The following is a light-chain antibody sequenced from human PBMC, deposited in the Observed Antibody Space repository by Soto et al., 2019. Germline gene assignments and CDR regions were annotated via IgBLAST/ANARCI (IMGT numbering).Light chain of an antibody. Sequence: EIVMTQSPATLSVSPGERATLSCRASQRVSSNLAWYQQKPGQAPRLLIYRASTRATGIPARFSGSGSGTDFTLTITSLQSEDFAVYYCQHYNNWPPWTFGQGTKVEIK. CDR2: RAS. CDR3: QHYNNWPPWT. V-gene: IGKV3-15*01. CDR1: QRVSSN. J-gene: IGKJ1*01.